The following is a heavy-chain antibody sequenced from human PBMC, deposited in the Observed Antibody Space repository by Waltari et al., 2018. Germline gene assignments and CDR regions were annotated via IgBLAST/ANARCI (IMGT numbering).Heavy chain of an antibody. D-gene: IGHD3-10*01. J-gene: IGHJ1*01. Sequence: QVQLQQWGAGLLKPSETLSLTSAVYGGSFSGFYWSWIRQPPGKWLEWIGEINHSGSTNYNPSLKSRVTISVDTSKNQFSLKLSSMTAADTAIYYCARRLGFGVRYFQHWGQGSLVTVSS. CDR2: INHSGST. CDR3: ARRLGFGVRYFQH. V-gene: IGHV4-34*01. CDR1: GGSFSGFY.